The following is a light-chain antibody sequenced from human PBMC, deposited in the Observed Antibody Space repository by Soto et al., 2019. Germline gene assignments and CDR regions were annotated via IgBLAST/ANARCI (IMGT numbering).Light chain of an antibody. V-gene: IGKV1-5*01. J-gene: IGKJ2*01. CDR2: DVS. Sequence: DIQITQSPSTLSASVGDRVIITCRASQNINTWLAWYQQKPGKVPKLLIYDVSNLESGVPSRFSGSGSGTEFTLTISSLQPDDFATYYCQQYNSYSYTFGQGTRLEIK. CDR3: QQYNSYSYT. CDR1: QNINTW.